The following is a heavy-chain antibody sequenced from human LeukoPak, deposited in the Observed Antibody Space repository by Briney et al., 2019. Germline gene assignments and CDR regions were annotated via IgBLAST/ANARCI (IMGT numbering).Heavy chain of an antibody. D-gene: IGHD3-3*01. CDR1: GFTFSSYG. CDR2: ISYDGSNK. J-gene: IGHJ4*02. CDR3: ARQGLLRDY. Sequence: GGSLRLSCAASGFTFSSYGMHWVRQAPGKGLEWVAVISYDGSNKYYADSVKGRFTISRDNSKNTLYLQMNSLRAEDTAVYYCARQGLLRDYWGQGTLVTVSS. V-gene: IGHV3-30*03.